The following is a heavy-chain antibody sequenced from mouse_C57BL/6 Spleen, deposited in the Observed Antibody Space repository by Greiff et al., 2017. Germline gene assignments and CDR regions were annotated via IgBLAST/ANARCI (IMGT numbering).Heavy chain of an antibody. Sequence: EVNLVDSGGGLVKPGGSLRLSCAASGFTFSSYTMSWVRQTPEKRLEWVATISGGGGNTYYPDSVKGRFTISRDNAKNTLYLQMSSLRSEDTALYYCARDGYYPSPFAYWGQGTLVTVSA. CDR3: ARDGYYPSPFAY. CDR1: GFTFSSYT. J-gene: IGHJ3*01. D-gene: IGHD2-3*01. CDR2: ISGGGGNT. V-gene: IGHV5-9*01.